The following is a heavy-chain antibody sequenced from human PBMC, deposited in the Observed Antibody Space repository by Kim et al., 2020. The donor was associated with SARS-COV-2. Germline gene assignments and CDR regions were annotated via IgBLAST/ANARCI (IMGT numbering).Heavy chain of an antibody. D-gene: IGHD3-22*01. Sequence: SETLSLTCTVSGGSISSYYWSWIRQPPGKGLEWIGYIYYSGSTNYNPSLKIRVTISVSTSTTQFSLKLSFVTAADTAVDYCSRDHRGWLQYIPNGYFD. CDR3: SRDHRGWLQYIPNGYFD. CDR2: IYYSGST. V-gene: IGHV4-59*01. J-gene: IGHJ5*02. CDR1: GGSISSYY.